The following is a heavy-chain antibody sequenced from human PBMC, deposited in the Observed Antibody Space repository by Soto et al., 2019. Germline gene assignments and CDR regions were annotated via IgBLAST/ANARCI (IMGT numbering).Heavy chain of an antibody. CDR3: ARDIVVVPAAIRTLYYYYGMDV. CDR2: ISYDGSNK. CDR1: GFTFSSYA. Sequence: PGGSLRLSCAASGFTFSSYAMHWVRQAPGKGLEWVAVISYDGSNKYYADSVKGRFTISRDNSKNTLYLQMNSLRAEDTAVYYCARDIVVVPAAIRTLYYYYGMDVWGQGTTVTVSS. D-gene: IGHD2-2*02. J-gene: IGHJ6*02. V-gene: IGHV3-30-3*01.